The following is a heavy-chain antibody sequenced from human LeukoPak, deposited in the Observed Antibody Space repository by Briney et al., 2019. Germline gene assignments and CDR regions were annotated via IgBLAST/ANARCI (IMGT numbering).Heavy chain of an antibody. CDR3: ATAGAYSSSWYRDY. D-gene: IGHD6-13*01. V-gene: IGHV1-24*01. CDR1: GYTLTELS. CDR2: FDPEDGET. Sequence: ASVTVSFTVSGYTLTELSMHWVRQAPGKGLGWMGGFDPEDGETIYAQKFQGRVTMTEDTSTDTAYMELSSLRSEDTAVYYCATAGAYSSSWYRDYWGQGTLVTVSS. J-gene: IGHJ4*02.